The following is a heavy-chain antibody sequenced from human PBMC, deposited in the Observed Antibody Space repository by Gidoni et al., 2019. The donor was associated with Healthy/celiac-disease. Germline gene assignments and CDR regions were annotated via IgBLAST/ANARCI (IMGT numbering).Heavy chain of an antibody. Sequence: EVQLVESGGGLVQPGGSVRLSWSASGFNFSSYAMPWVRHAPWKGPEDVSAISSNGGSTYYADSVKGRFTISRDKSKNTLYLQMSSLRAEDTAVYYCVKAPYYDFIDPWGQGTLVTVSS. V-gene: IGHV3-64D*06. D-gene: IGHD3-3*01. CDR1: GFNFSSYA. CDR3: VKAPYYDFIDP. J-gene: IGHJ5*02. CDR2: ISSNGGST.